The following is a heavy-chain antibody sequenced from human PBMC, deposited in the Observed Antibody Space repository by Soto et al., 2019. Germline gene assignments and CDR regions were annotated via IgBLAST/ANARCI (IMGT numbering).Heavy chain of an antibody. CDR1: GDSVSSNSAA. Sequence: PSQTLSLTCAISGDSVSSNSAAWNWIRPSPSRGLEWLGRTYYRSKWYNDYAVSVKSRITINPDTSKNQFSLHLNSVTPEDTAVYYCAREGGDYGNYYYGMDVWGQGTTVTVSS. V-gene: IGHV6-1*01. CDR2: TYYRSKWYN. CDR3: AREGGDYGNYYYGMDV. D-gene: IGHD4-17*01. J-gene: IGHJ6*02.